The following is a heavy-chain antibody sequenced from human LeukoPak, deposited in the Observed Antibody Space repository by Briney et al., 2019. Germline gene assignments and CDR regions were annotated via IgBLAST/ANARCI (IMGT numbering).Heavy chain of an antibody. CDR1: RFSFSSYW. CDR3: AREDYGGNPFGY. Sequence: PGGALPLSCAASRFSFSSYWMHWVRQAPGKGLVWVSRINSDGSRTSYRDSVKGRFTISRDNGKNTLYMQMNSLRAEDTAVYYCAREDYGGNPFGYWGQGTLVTVSS. J-gene: IGHJ4*02. CDR2: INSDGSRT. D-gene: IGHD4-23*01. V-gene: IGHV3-74*01.